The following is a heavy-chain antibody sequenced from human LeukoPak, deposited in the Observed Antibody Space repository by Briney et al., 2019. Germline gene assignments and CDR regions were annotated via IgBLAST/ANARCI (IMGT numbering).Heavy chain of an antibody. V-gene: IGHV1-46*01. J-gene: IGHJ4*02. D-gene: IGHD3-22*01. CDR3: ARDYYDSDSPRGY. Sequence: EASVKVSCEASGYTFTSYYMHWVRQAPGQGLEWMGIINPSGGSTSYAQKLQGRVTMTTDTSTSTAYMELRSLRSDDTAVYYCARDYYDSDSPRGYWGQGTLVTVSS. CDR2: INPSGGST. CDR1: GYTFTSYY.